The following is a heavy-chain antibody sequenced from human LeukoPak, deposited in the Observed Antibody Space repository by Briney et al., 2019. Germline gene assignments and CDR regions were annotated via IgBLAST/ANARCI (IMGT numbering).Heavy chain of an antibody. CDR3: TTGGDVIVTGTRAFDI. J-gene: IGHJ3*02. V-gene: IGHV3-15*07. Sequence: GGSLRLSCAASGFIFSSYAMNWVRQALGKGLEWVGRIKSEIDGGTTDYAAPVQGRFTISRDDSQATLYLQMNSLKTEDTAVYYCTTGGDVIVTGTRAFDIWGQGTMVTVSS. CDR2: IKSEIDGGTT. D-gene: IGHD1-7*01. CDR1: GFIFSSYA.